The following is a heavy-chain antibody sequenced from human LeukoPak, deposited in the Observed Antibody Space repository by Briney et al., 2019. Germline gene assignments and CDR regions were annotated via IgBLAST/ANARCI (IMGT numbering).Heavy chain of an antibody. V-gene: IGHV4-30-4*08. D-gene: IGHD3-16*01. CDR3: AREWGIGLSYYFDY. CDR2: IYHSGST. Sequence: PSETLSLTCTVSGGSISSGDYYWSWIRQPPGKGLEWIGYIYHSGSTYYNPSLKSRVTISVDRSKNQFSLKLSSVTATDTAVYYCAREWGIGLSYYFDYWGQGTLVTVSS. CDR1: GGSISSGDYY. J-gene: IGHJ4*02.